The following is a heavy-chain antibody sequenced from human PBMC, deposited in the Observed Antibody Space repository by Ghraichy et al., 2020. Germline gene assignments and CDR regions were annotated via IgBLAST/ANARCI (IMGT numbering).Heavy chain of an antibody. CDR1: GFTFSSYS. D-gene: IGHD6-19*01. J-gene: IGHJ4*02. Sequence: GESLNISCAASGFTFSSYSMNWVRQAPGKGLEWVSSISSSSSYIYYADSVKGRFTISRDNAKNSLYLQMNSLRAEDTAVYYCARDGDSGWFDWGQGTLVTVSS. V-gene: IGHV3-21*01. CDR2: ISSSSSYI. CDR3: ARDGDSGWFD.